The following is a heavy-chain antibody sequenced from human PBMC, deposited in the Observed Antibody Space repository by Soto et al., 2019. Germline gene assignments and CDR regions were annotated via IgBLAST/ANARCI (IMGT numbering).Heavy chain of an antibody. V-gene: IGHV1-18*01. Sequence: GASVKVSCKASGYTFTSYGISWVRQAPGQGLEWMGWISAYNGNTNYAQKLQGRVTMTTDTSTSTAYMELRSLRSDDTAVYCCASLSACFTNYYYYGMDVCAQGTSVTVSS. J-gene: IGHJ6*02. CDR2: ISAYNGNT. CDR3: ASLSACFTNYYYYGMDV. D-gene: IGHD2-2*01. CDR1: GYTFTSYG.